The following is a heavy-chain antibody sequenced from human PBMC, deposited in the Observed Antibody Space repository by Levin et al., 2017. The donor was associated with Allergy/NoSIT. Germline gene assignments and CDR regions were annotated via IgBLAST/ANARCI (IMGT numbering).Heavy chain of an antibody. V-gene: IGHV3-30-3*01. J-gene: IGHJ4*02. CDR1: GFSLSTYA. CDR2: MSYEGSNK. D-gene: IGHD3-10*01. CDR3: ARDLGSGSDH. Sequence: PGESLKISCAASGFSLSTYAMYWVRQAPGKGLEWVAVMSYEGSNKYYAQAVKGRFTISKDNSRNTLYLQMNSLRSGDTGVYYCARDLGSGSDHWGQGTLVSVSS.